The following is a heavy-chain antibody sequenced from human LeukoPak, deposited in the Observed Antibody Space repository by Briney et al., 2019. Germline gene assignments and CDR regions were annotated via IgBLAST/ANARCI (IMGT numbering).Heavy chain of an antibody. CDR3: ATMSNYYNSHGYYAFDI. CDR1: GFIVSRKY. J-gene: IGHJ3*02. Sequence: GGSLRLSCAASGFIVSRKYMSWVRQAPGKGLEWVSVIYSGGSADYADSVKGRFTISRDNSKNTLHLQVKSLRAEDTAVYYCATMSNYYNSHGYYAFDIWGQGTMVTVSS. CDR2: IYSGGSA. V-gene: IGHV3-66*01. D-gene: IGHD3-22*01.